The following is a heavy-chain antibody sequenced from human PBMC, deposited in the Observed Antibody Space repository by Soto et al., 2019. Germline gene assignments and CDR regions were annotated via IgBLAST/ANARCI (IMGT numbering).Heavy chain of an antibody. V-gene: IGHV3-30*18. CDR3: AKELLRFLEWTSMDV. D-gene: IGHD3-3*01. J-gene: IGHJ6*02. CDR2: ISYDGSNK. Sequence: SLRLSCAASGFTFSSYGMHWVRQAPGKGLEWVAVISYDGSNKYYADSVKGRFTISRDNSKNTLYLQMNSLRAEDTAVYYCAKELLRFLEWTSMDVWGQGTTVTVSS. CDR1: GFTFSSYG.